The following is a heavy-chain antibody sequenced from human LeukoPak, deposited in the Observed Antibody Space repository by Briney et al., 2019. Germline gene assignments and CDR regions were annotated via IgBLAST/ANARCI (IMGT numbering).Heavy chain of an antibody. V-gene: IGHV1-8*01. Sequence: GASVKVSCRASGYTFTSYDINWVRQATGQGLEWMGWMNPNSGNAGYAQKFQGRVTMTSNTSISTAYMELSSLRSEDTAVYYCARHHYDSSGYSYYHYYYGMDVWGQGTTVTVSS. CDR2: MNPNSGNA. D-gene: IGHD3-22*01. CDR3: ARHHYDSSGYSYYHYYYGMDV. J-gene: IGHJ6*02. CDR1: GYTFTSYD.